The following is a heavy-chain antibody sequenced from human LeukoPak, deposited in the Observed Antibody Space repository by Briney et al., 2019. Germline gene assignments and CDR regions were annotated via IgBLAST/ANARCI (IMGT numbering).Heavy chain of an antibody. CDR1: GGTFSSYA. J-gene: IGHJ4*02. CDR2: IIPIFGTA. V-gene: IGHV1-69*13. Sequence: SVKVSCKASGGTFSSYAISWVRQAPGQGLEWMGGIIPIFGTANYAQKFQGRVTITADESTSTAYMELSSLRSEDTAVYYCARDPEDHGYGGYFDYWGQGTLVTVSS. CDR3: ARDPEDHGYGGYFDY. D-gene: IGHD4-23*01.